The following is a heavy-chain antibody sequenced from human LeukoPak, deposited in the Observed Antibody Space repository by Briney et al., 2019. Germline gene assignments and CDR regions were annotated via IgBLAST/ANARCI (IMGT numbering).Heavy chain of an antibody. CDR2: IKQDGSKK. V-gene: IGHV3-7*01. Sequence: GGSLRLSCAASGSASGFIFSNYWMHWVRQAPGKGLEWVANIKQDGSKKYYADSVKGRFTISRDNAKNSLYLQMNGLRAEDAAVYYCTSGERVDYWGQGTLVTVSS. D-gene: IGHD2-21*01. CDR3: TSGERVDY. J-gene: IGHJ4*02. CDR1: GFIFSNYW.